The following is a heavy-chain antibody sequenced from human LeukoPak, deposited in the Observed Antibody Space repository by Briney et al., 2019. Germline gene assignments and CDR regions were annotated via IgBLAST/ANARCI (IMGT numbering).Heavy chain of an antibody. Sequence: SETLSLTGAVYGGSFSGYYWSWIRQPPGKGLEWIGEINHSGSTNYNPSLKSRVTISVDTSKNQFSLKLSSVTAADTAVYYCASSRGDGYNWAPRQSFQHWGQGTLVTVSS. V-gene: IGHV4-34*01. J-gene: IGHJ1*01. CDR3: ASSRGDGYNWAPRQSFQH. CDR1: GGSFSGYY. CDR2: INHSGST. D-gene: IGHD5-24*01.